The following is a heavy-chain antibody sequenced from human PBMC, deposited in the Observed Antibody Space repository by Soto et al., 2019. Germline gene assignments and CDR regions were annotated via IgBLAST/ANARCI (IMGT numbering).Heavy chain of an antibody. J-gene: IGHJ4*02. V-gene: IGHV4-59*01. Sequence: QVQLQESGPGLVRPSETLSLTCTVSAGSISSNYLNWMRQAPGKGLEWIGLIHYSGNTNYNPSLKSRGTISLDTSKNQFSLILSSVAAADTAVYYCTIGAGWTTDYWSQGTLVTVSS. CDR1: AGSISSNY. D-gene: IGHD6-19*01. CDR2: IHYSGNT. CDR3: TIGAGWTTDY.